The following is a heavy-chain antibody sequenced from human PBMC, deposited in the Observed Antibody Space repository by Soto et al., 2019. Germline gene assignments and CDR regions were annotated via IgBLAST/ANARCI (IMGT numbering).Heavy chain of an antibody. CDR1: GGSISSYY. Sequence: SETLSLTCTVSGGSISSYYWGWIRQPPGKGLEWIGYIHYSGSTNYNPSLRSRVTISVDTPKNQFSLKVNSMTAAETAIYYCARGGVAARKGRWFDPWGQGTLVTVSS. V-gene: IGHV4-59*01. D-gene: IGHD6-25*01. J-gene: IGHJ5*02. CDR2: IHYSGST. CDR3: ARGGVAARKGRWFDP.